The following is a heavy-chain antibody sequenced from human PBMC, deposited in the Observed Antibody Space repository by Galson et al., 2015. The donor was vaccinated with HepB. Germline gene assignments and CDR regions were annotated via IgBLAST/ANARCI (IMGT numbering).Heavy chain of an antibody. CDR1: GFTFSSYA. CDR2: ISGSGGST. D-gene: IGHD3-10*01. Sequence: SLRLSCAASGFTFSSYAMSWVRQAPGKGLEWVSAISGSGGSTYYADSVKGRFTISRDNSKNTLYLQMNSLRAEDTAVYYCANGYPAYYYGSGSSRIFDYWGQGTLVTVSS. V-gene: IGHV3-23*01. CDR3: ANGYPAYYYGSGSSRIFDY. J-gene: IGHJ4*02.